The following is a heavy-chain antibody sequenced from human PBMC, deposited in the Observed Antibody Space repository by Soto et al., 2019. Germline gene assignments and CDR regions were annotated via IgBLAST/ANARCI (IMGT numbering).Heavy chain of an antibody. Sequence: PEKISCEASWPTISNYSISWVRQTPGQGLECVGGIIPSSGRANYGQKLQGRLTITVDESTSTVYLELSRLRSDDTAVYYCASGWNDFPHWGQGTLVTAPQ. CDR3: ASGWNDFPH. D-gene: IGHD1-1*01. V-gene: IGHV1-69*13. CDR1: WPTISNYS. CDR2: IIPSSGRA. J-gene: IGHJ4*02.